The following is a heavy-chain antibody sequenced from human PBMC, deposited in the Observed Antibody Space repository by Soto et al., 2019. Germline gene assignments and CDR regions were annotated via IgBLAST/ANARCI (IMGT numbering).Heavy chain of an antibody. V-gene: IGHV5-10-1*01. CDR3: AAQSYCSSTSCLGPNYYYGMDV. J-gene: IGHJ6*02. CDR1: GYSFTSYW. Sequence: GESLKISCKGSGYSFTSYWISWVRQMPGKGLEWMGRIDPSDSYTNYSPSFQGHVTISADKSISTAYLQWSSLKASDTAMYYCAAQSYCSSTSCLGPNYYYGMDVWGQGTTVTVSS. D-gene: IGHD2-2*01. CDR2: IDPSDSYT.